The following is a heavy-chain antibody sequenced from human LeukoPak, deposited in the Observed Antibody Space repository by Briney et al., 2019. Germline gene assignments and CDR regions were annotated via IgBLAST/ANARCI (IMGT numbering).Heavy chain of an antibody. CDR2: INPDGGNT. J-gene: IGHJ5*02. V-gene: IGHV1-46*01. Sequence: ASVKVSCKASGYTFTNSYIHWVRQAPGQVLEWMGLINPDGGNTNYAQNFQGRVTLTRDTSTSTVYMELSSLRSEDTAIYYCGRGVQSFDPWGQGTLVTVSS. CDR3: GRGVQSFDP. CDR1: GYTFTNSY.